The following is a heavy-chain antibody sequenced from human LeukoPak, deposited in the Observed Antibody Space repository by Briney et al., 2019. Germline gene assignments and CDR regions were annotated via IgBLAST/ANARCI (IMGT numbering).Heavy chain of an antibody. V-gene: IGHV3-66*02. D-gene: IGHD6-13*01. CDR2: IYSGGST. J-gene: IGHJ4*02. CDR3: ARGGSSSSFFDY. CDR1: GFTVSSNY. Sequence: GGSLRLSCAASGFTVSSNYMSWVRQAPGKGLEWVSVIYSGGSTYYADSVKGRLTISRDNSKNTLYLQMNSLRAEDTAVYYCARGGSSSSFFDYWGQGTLVTVSS.